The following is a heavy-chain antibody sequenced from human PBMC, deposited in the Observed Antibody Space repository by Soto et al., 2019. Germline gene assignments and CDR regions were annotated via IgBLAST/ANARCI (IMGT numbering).Heavy chain of an antibody. CDR2: IKHDGSEK. D-gene: IGHD1-26*01. CDR3: VRDRSGSYLEGFDY. J-gene: IGHJ4*02. Sequence: EVQLVESGGGLVHLGGSRRLSCAASGFTFSSYWMTWVRQAPGKGLEWVANIKHDGSEKNYVDSVKGRFTISRDNARNSVFLEMKSLRAEDTAVYSCVRDRSGSYLEGFDYWGQGTLVTVSS. CDR1: GFTFSSYW. V-gene: IGHV3-7*01.